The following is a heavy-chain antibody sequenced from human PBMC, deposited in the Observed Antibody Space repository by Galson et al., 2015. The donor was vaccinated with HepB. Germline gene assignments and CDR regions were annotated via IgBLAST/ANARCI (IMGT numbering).Heavy chain of an antibody. D-gene: IGHD6-6*01. CDR2: ISWDGDK. J-gene: IGHJ4*02. CDR1: GFSLSTSGVG. Sequence: PALVKPTQTVTLTCTFSGFSLSTSGVGVGWIRQPPGKALEWLALISWDGDKRYDPSLKSRLTITKEASTNRVVLIVTNIHPVDTGTYYCARNLGVLTFDYWGPGIRVTVS. V-gene: IGHV2-5*05. CDR3: ARNLGVLTFDY.